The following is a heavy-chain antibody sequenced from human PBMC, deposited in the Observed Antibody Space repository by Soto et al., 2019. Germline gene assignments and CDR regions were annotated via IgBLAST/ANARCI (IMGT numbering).Heavy chain of an antibody. V-gene: IGHV1-18*01. CDR3: AREGYYSGSGTYSPPRYYGMDA. D-gene: IGHD3-10*01. Sequence: QVQLVQSGAEVKKPGASVKVSCKASGYTFTNYGITWVRQAPGQGLEWMGWISDYNGNTFYGKKFQGRVTMTTDTSTRTAYMELKILRSDDTAVYYCAREGYYSGSGTYSPPRYYGMDAWGQGTTVTVSS. CDR1: GYTFTNYG. J-gene: IGHJ6*02. CDR2: ISDYNGNT.